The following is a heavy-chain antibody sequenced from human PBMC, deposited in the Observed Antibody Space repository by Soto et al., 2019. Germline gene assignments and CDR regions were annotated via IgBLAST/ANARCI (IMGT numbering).Heavy chain of an antibody. D-gene: IGHD6-13*01. CDR3: AKDQGIAASHGID. J-gene: IGHJ3*01. CDR2: ISNDGNDK. V-gene: IGHV3-30*18. CDR1: GFTFNNYG. Sequence: QVQLVESGGGVVQPGRSLRLSCAASGFTFNNYGMHWVRQAPGKGLEWVAAISNDGNDKYYADSVKGRLTISRDNSKNTVYLQMNSLRAEDTAVYYCAKDQGIAASHGIDWGQGTMVTVSS.